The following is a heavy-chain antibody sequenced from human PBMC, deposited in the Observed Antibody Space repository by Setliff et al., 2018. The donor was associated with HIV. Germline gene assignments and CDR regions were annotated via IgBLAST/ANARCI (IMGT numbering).Heavy chain of an antibody. V-gene: IGHV4-4*07. D-gene: IGHD2-21*02. CDR3: ARGVPLLPPHY. CDR2: IYPSGST. CDR1: GGSISSYY. Sequence: SETLSLTCTVSGGSISSYYWSWIRQPAGKGLEWIGRIYPSGSTSYNPSLEDRVTMSVDTSNNQFSLSLTSVTAADTAVYYCARGVPLLPPHYWGQGTLVTVSS. J-gene: IGHJ4*02.